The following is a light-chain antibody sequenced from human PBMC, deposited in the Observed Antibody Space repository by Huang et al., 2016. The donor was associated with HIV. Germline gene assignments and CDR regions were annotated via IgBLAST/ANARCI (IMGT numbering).Light chain of an antibody. CDR2: GAS. V-gene: IGKV3-20*01. Sequence: EIVLTQSPGTLSLSPGERVTLSCRASERISSNHVALYQHKSGQAPRLLIYGASTRATGIADRFSGSGSGTDFTLSISRLEPEDFAVYYCQQYGGSPRYTFGQGTKLEI. J-gene: IGKJ2*01. CDR3: QQYGGSPRYT. CDR1: ERISSNH.